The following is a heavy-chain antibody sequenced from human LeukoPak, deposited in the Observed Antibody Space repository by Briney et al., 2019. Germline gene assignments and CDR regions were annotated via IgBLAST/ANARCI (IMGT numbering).Heavy chain of an antibody. CDR3: ARMPIVVVTASLDY. D-gene: IGHD2-21*02. CDR2: ISYDGSNK. Sequence: GGSLRLSCAASGFTFSSYAMHWVRQAPGKGLEWVAVISYDGSNKYYADSVKGRFTNSRDNSKNTLYLQMNSLRAEDTAVYYCARMPIVVVTASLDYWGQGTLVTVSS. CDR1: GFTFSSYA. V-gene: IGHV3-30*04. J-gene: IGHJ4*02.